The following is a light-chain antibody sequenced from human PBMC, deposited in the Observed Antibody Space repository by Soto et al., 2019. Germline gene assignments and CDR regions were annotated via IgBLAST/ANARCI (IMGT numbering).Light chain of an antibody. CDR3: QQYGTSPRT. J-gene: IGKJ5*01. CDR1: QSVKTF. Sequence: EIVLTQSPATLSLSPGERATLSCRASQSVKTFLILYQQRPGQAPRLFIYGASSRATGIPDRFSGSGSGTDFTLTISRLEPEDFAVYICQQYGTSPRTFGQGTRLEIK. CDR2: GAS. V-gene: IGKV3-20*01.